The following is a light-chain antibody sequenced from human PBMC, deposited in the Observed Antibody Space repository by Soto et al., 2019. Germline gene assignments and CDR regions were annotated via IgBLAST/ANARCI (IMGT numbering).Light chain of an antibody. Sequence: AIQMTQSPSSLSAFIGDRVTITCRASQGIRNDLGWYQHKPGKAPKLLIHAASSLQSGVPSRFSGSGSGTDFTLTISSLQPEDFATYYCLQDYNYPYTFGQGTKVEIK. CDR1: QGIRND. CDR2: AAS. J-gene: IGKJ2*01. V-gene: IGKV1-6*01. CDR3: LQDYNYPYT.